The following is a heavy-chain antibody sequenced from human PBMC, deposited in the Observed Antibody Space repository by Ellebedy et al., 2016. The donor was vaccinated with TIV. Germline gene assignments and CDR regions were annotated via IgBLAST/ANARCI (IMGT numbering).Heavy chain of an antibody. CDR2: ISYSGAT. CDR1: GGSVSSSPYH. V-gene: IGHV4-39*02. D-gene: IGHD2-21*01. CDR3: GWDCDKTYCRGGY. Sequence: MPSETLSLTCTVSGGSVSSSPYHWGWIRQPPGKGLEWIGSISYSGATYYGPSLRGRVTISVDTSKNHFSLRLSSGTAADTAVYYCGWDCDKTYCRGGYWGRGTLVTVSS. J-gene: IGHJ4*02.